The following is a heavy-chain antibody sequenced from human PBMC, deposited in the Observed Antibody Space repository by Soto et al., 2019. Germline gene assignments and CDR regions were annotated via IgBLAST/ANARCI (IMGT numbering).Heavy chain of an antibody. CDR1: GDSVSINSAA. CDR2: TYYRSKWYN. D-gene: IGHD3-22*01. Sequence: SQTLLLTCAISGDSVSINSAAGDLIRDSPSRGLGWLGRTYYRSKWYNHYAVSVKSRITVIPDTSKNKFSLQLNSVTPEDTAVYYCTRSGPGGYIDYWDHGPMVTDSS. V-gene: IGHV6-1*01. CDR3: TRSGPGGYIDY. J-gene: IGHJ4*01.